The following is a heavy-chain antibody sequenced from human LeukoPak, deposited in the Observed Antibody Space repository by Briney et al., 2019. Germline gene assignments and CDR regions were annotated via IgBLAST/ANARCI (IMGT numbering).Heavy chain of an antibody. CDR1: GYTFTSYY. V-gene: IGHV1-46*01. CDR3: ASRHCSSTSCYGY. D-gene: IGHD2-2*01. CDR2: INPSGGST. J-gene: IGHJ4*02. Sequence: ASVKVSCKASGYTFTSYYMHWVRQAPGQGLEWMGIINPSGGSTSYAQKFQGRVTITADKSTSTAYMELSSLRSEDTAVYYCASRHCSSTSCYGYWGQGTLVTVSS.